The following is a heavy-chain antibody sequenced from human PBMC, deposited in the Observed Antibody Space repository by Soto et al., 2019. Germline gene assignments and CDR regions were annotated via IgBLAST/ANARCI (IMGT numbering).Heavy chain of an antibody. J-gene: IGHJ4*02. CDR2: INPSGGSI. V-gene: IGHV1-46*01. CDR1: GYTFTTYY. CDR3: ARGGDLAMVNSQALIEY. D-gene: IGHD5-18*01. Sequence: QVQLVQSGAEVKEPGASLKVSCKASGYTFTTYYIHWVRQAPGQGLEWMGLINPSGGSIGYEQKFQSRVSMTSATSTKTVSMVRSSLRSEDTAVYYCARGGDLAMVNSQALIEYWGPGTLVTVSS.